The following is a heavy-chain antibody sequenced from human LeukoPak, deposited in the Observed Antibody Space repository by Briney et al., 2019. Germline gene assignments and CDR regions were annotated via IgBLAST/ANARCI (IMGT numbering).Heavy chain of an antibody. CDR2: LKQDGSEK. CDR3: ARGSYYGMDV. J-gene: IGHJ6*02. Sequence: GGSLRLSCAASGFTFSNYWMSWVRQGPGKGLEWVANLKQDGSEKYYVDSVKGRFTISRDNAKNSLYLQMNSLRAEDTAVYYCARGSYYGMDVWGQGTTVPVSS. CDR1: GFTFSNYW. V-gene: IGHV3-7*04.